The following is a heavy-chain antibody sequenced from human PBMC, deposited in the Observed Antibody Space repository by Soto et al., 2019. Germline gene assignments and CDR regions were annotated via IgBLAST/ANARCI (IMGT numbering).Heavy chain of an antibody. V-gene: IGHV4-31*03. D-gene: IGHD3-3*01. Sequence: PSETLSLTCTVSGGSISSGGYYWSWIRQHPGKGLEWIGYIYYSGSTYYNPSLKSRVTISVDTSKNQFSLKLSSVTAADTAVYYCARAMSGTYYYYGMDGWGQGTTVTVSS. CDR2: IYYSGST. CDR3: ARAMSGTYYYYGMDG. J-gene: IGHJ6*02. CDR1: GGSISSGGYY.